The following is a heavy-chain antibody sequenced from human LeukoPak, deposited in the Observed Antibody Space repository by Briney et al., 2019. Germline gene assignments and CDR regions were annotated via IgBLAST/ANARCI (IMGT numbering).Heavy chain of an antibody. J-gene: IGHJ4*02. Sequence: SETLSLTCAVPGGSISSGGYSWSWIRQPPGKGLEWIGYIYHSGSTYYNPSLKSRVTISVDRSKNQFSLKLSSVTAADTAVYYCAREYCSGGSCYFDYWGQGTLVTVSS. CDR3: AREYCSGGSCYFDY. CDR2: IYHSGST. V-gene: IGHV4-30-2*01. CDR1: GGSISSGGYS. D-gene: IGHD2-15*01.